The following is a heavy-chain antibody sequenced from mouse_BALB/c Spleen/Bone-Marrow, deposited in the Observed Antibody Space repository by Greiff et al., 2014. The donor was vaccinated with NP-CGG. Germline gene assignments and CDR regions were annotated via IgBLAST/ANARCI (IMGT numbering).Heavy chain of an antibody. J-gene: IGHJ2*01. Sequence: EVQLQQSGPSLVKPFQTLSLTCSVTGDSITSGYWNWIRKFPGNKLEYMGYISYSGNTYYNPSLISRISITRDTSKNQYYLQLNSVTTEDTATYYCTRDYYGPWGQGTTLTVSS. CDR2: ISYSGNT. CDR3: TRDYYGP. V-gene: IGHV3-8*02. CDR1: GDSITSGY. D-gene: IGHD1-2*01.